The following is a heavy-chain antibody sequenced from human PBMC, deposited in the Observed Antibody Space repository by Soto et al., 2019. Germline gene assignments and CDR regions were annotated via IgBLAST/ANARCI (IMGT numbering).Heavy chain of an antibody. V-gene: IGHV3-74*01. Sequence: EVQLVESGGGLVQPGGSLRLSCAASGFTFSSYWMHWVRQAPGKGLVWVSRINSDGSSTSYADSVKGRITISRDNAKNTLYLQMNGLRAEDTAVYYCARDMRGRDSGRGGMDVWGQGTTVTVSS. CDR3: ARDMRGRDSGRGGMDV. CDR1: GFTFSSYW. J-gene: IGHJ6*02. D-gene: IGHD3-10*01. CDR2: INSDGSST.